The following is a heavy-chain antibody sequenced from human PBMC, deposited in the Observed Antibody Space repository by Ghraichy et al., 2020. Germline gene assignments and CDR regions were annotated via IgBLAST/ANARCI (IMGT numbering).Heavy chain of an antibody. D-gene: IGHD3-22*01. Sequence: GGSLRLSCVVSGFTFSNHGMNWVRQAPGKGLEWVSAISGSGGSTYYADSVKGRFTISRDNSKNTLYLQMNSLRAEDTALYHCAKALDSTGDYYRANNGMDVWGQGTTVTVSS. CDR3: AKALDSTGDYYRANNGMDV. V-gene: IGHV3-23*01. CDR1: GFTFSNHG. J-gene: IGHJ6*02. CDR2: ISGSGGST.